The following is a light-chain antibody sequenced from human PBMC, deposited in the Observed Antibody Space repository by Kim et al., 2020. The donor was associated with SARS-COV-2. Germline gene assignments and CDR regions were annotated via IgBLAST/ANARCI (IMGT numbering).Light chain of an antibody. J-gene: IGKJ4*01. V-gene: IGKV4-1*01. Sequence: ATINCKSSQSVLYSSNNKNYLAWYQQKPGQPPKLLISCASTRESGVPDRFSGSGSGTDFTLTISSLQAEDVAVYYCQQYYSTPLSFGGGTKVDIK. CDR2: CAS. CDR3: QQYYSTPLS. CDR1: QSVLYSSNNKNY.